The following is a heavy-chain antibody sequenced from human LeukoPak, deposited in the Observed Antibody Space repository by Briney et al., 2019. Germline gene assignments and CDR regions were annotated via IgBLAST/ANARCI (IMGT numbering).Heavy chain of an antibody. CDR1: GYSFSNYW. CDR3: TRHVATNAYYGMDV. J-gene: IGHJ6*02. CDR2: IYPGDSDT. V-gene: IGHV5-51*01. Sequence: GESLKISCTGPGYSFSNYWIGWVRQMPGKGLEWMGIIYPGDSDTRYSPSFQGQVTFSADKSISTAYLQWSSLKASDTAIYYCTRHVATNAYYGMDVWGQGTTVIVSS. D-gene: IGHD5-12*01.